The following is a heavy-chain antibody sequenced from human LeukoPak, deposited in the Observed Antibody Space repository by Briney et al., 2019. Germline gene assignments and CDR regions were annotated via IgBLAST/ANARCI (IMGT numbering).Heavy chain of an antibody. CDR3: AKDEDYGDYVLSY. CDR2: ISYDGSNK. J-gene: IGHJ4*02. Sequence: GGSLRLSCAASGFTFSDYGMHWVRQAPGKGLEWVAVISYDGSNKYSADSVKGRFTISRDNSKNTLYLQMNSLRAEDTALYYCAKDEDYGDYVLSYWGQGTLVTVSS. CDR1: GFTFSDYG. D-gene: IGHD4-17*01. V-gene: IGHV3-30*18.